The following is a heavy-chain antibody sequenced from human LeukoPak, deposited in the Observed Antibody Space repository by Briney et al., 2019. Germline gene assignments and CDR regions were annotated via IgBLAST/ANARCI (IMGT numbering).Heavy chain of an antibody. Sequence: TSETLSLTCTVSGGSLSSYYWSWIRQPPGKGLEWIGYIYYSGSTNYNPSLKSRVPISVDTSKNQFSLKLSSVTAADTAVYYCARDLFHSSSSPTDYWGQGTLVTVSS. D-gene: IGHD6-6*01. V-gene: IGHV4-59*01. CDR2: IYYSGST. CDR3: ARDLFHSSSSPTDY. J-gene: IGHJ4*02. CDR1: GGSLSSYY.